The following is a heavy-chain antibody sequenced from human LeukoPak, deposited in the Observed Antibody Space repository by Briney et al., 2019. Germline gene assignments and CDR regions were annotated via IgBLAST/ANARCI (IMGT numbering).Heavy chain of an antibody. CDR3: AELGITMIGGV. CDR2: ISSSGSTI. Sequence: GGSLRLSCAASGFTSSSYEINWVRQAPGKGLEWVSYISSSGSTIYYADSVKGRFTISRDNAKNSLYLQMNSLRAEDTAVYYCAELGITMIGGVWGKGTTVTISS. J-gene: IGHJ6*04. D-gene: IGHD3-10*02. CDR1: GFTSSSYE. V-gene: IGHV3-48*03.